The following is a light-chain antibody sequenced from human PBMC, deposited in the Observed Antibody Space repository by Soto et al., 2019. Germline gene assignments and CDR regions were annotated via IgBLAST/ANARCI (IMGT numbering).Light chain of an antibody. Sequence: EIVLTQSPATLSVSPGGRATLSCRASQDVRAGLAWYQQKPGQPPRLLIHGASTRATGIPARFSGSGSGTDFTPTISSLLSEDTGAYFGAQDDVWPLTFGQGT. CDR3: AQDDVWPLT. CDR2: GAS. CDR1: QDVRAG. V-gene: IGKV3-15*01. J-gene: IGKJ1*01.